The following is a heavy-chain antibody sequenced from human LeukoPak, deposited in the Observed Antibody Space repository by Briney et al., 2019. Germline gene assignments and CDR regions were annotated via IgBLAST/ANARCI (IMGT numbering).Heavy chain of an antibody. CDR3: ARLPVIVEAWSPIDY. D-gene: IGHD2-21*01. Sequence: GASMKVSCKASGYTFTGYYMHWVRQAPGQGLEWMGWINPESGGTNYAQKFQGRVTMTSDTSISTAYMELTSLRSDDTAVYYCARLPVIVEAWSPIDYWGQGTRVTVSS. J-gene: IGHJ4*02. CDR1: GYTFTGYY. CDR2: INPESGGT. V-gene: IGHV1-2*02.